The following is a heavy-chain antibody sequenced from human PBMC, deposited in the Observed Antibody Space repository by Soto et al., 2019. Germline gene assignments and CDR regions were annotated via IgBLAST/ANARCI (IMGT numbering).Heavy chain of an antibody. CDR3: AKGEVRGIIPSYFDY. J-gene: IGHJ4*02. Sequence: PGGSLRLSCAGSGFTFRWFGMNWVRQAPGKGLEWVARISNDGSNEYCVDSVKGRFTISRDNSKNTLYLQMDSLRAEDTAVYYCAKGEVRGIIPSYFDYWGLGTLVTSPQ. CDR1: GFTFRWFG. CDR2: ISNDGSNE. D-gene: IGHD3-10*01. V-gene: IGHV3-30*18.